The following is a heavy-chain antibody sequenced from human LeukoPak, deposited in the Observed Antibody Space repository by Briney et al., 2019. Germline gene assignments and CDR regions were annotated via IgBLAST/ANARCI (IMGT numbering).Heavy chain of an antibody. D-gene: IGHD3-10*01. J-gene: IGHJ1*01. V-gene: IGHV1-18*01. Sequence: ASVKVSCKASGYTFTSHGISWVRQAPGQGLEWMGWISAYNGNTNYAQKLQGRVTMTTDTSTSTAYMELRSLRSDDTAVYYCARVLKSMVRGVDFQHWGQGTLVTVSS. CDR2: ISAYNGNT. CDR3: ARVLKSMVRGVDFQH. CDR1: GYTFTSHG.